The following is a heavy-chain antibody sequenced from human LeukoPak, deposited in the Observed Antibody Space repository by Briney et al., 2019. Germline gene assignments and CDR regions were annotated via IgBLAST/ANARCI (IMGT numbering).Heavy chain of an antibody. CDR2: IDPSDSYT. V-gene: IGHV5-10-1*01. J-gene: IGHJ4*02. D-gene: IGHD3-9*01. Sequence: GESLKISCKGSGYSFTSYWIGWVRQMPGKGLEWMGRIDPSDSYTKYSPSFQGHVTISVDKSFTTAYLQWSSLKASDTAMYYCARRHLNGYYSFDYWGQGTLVTVSS. CDR3: ARRHLNGYYSFDY. CDR1: GYSFTSYW.